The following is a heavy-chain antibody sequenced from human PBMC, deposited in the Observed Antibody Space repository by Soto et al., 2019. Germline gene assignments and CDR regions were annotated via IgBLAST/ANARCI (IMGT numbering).Heavy chain of an antibody. CDR2: IIPIFGTA. CDR3: ARDPYYYGSGSSYYYYYGMDV. Sequence: QVQLVQSGAEVKKPGSSVKVSCKASGGTFSSYAISWVRQAPGQGLEWMGGIIPIFGTANYAQKFQGRVTITADESTRTAYMELSSLRSEDTAVYYCARDPYYYGSGSSYYYYYGMDVWGQGTTVTVSS. J-gene: IGHJ6*02. D-gene: IGHD3-10*01. CDR1: GGTFSSYA. V-gene: IGHV1-69*01.